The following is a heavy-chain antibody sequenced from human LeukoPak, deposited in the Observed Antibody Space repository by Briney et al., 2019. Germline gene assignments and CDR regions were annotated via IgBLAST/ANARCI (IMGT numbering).Heavy chain of an antibody. V-gene: IGHV5-51*01. D-gene: IGHD3-22*01. CDR2: IYPGDSDT. J-gene: IGHJ5*02. CDR1: GYSFTSYL. CDR3: ARRGYYDSSGYYLESHWSDP. Sequence: GESLKITCKGSGYSFTSYLIGWVRQMPVKGLEWMGIIYPGDSDTRYRPSFQGQVTISADKSISTAYLQWSSLKASDTAMYYCARRGYYDSSGYYLESHWSDPWGQGTLVTVSS.